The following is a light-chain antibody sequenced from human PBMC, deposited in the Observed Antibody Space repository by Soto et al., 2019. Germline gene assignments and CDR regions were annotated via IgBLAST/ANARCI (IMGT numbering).Light chain of an antibody. V-gene: IGKV1-5*03. CDR2: KAS. CDR1: QSISRW. CDR3: QQDEHWWT. Sequence: DIQMTQSPSTLSASVGDSVTITCRASQSISRWLAWYQQKPGKAPKLLIYKASTLDSEVPLRFIGSGSGPEFTLTINGLQPDDFATYYCQQDEHWWTFGQGTKVEI. J-gene: IGKJ1*01.